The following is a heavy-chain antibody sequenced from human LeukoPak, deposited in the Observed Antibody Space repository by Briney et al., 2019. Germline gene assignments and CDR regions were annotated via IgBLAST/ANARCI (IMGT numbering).Heavy chain of an antibody. CDR3: ARAENTWFDP. CDR2: IIPMFGRA. D-gene: IGHD1-14*01. J-gene: IGHJ5*02. V-gene: IGHV1-69*06. CDR1: GGTFIRYA. Sequence: AVKVSCKASGGTFIRYAISWVGQAPGQGGEGMGGIIPMFGRANSPQTFQGRVTITAHKSTSTAYMELSSLRSEDTAVYYCARAENTWFDPWGQGTLVTVSS.